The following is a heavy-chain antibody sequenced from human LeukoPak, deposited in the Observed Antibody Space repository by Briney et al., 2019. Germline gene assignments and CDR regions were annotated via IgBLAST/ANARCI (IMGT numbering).Heavy chain of an antibody. V-gene: IGHV7-4-1*02. Sequence: ASVKVSCKASGYTFSSYAVNWVRQAPGQGLEWMGWINTNTGNPTYAQGFTGRFVFSLDTSVSTAYLQISSLKAEDTAVYYCARARIWFGELDAFDIWGQGTMVTVSS. D-gene: IGHD3-10*01. CDR3: ARARIWFGELDAFDI. J-gene: IGHJ3*02. CDR2: INTNTGNP. CDR1: GYTFSSYA.